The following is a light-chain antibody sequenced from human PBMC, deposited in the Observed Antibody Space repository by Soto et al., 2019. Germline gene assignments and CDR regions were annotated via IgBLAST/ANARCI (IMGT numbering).Light chain of an antibody. CDR2: GAS. CDR3: QQHNNWPPLT. J-gene: IGKJ3*01. CDR1: QSVYNN. V-gene: IGKV3-15*01. Sequence: EIVMTQSPATLSVSSGERATISCRASQSVYNNLAWYQQKPGQAPSLLIYGASTSVTGSPARFSGSGSGREFTLTISSMQSEDFSVYYCQQHNNWPPLTFGPGTKVDI.